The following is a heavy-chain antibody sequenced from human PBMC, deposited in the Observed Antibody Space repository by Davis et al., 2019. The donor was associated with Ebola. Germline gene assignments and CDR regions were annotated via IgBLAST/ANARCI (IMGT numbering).Heavy chain of an antibody. J-gene: IGHJ6*04. Sequence: GESLKISCAASGFTFSSYWMSWVRQAPGKGLEWVANIKQDGSGKYYVDSVKGRFTISRDNAKNSLYLQMNSLRAEDTAVYYCARGPLSIAVADYYYYYGMDVWGKGTTVTVSS. V-gene: IGHV3-7*04. CDR3: ARGPLSIAVADYYYYYGMDV. D-gene: IGHD6-19*01. CDR1: GFTFSSYW. CDR2: IKQDGSGK.